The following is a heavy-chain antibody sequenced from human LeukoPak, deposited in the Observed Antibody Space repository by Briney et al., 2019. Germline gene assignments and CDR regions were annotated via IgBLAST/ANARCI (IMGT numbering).Heavy chain of an antibody. CDR3: ARGPYINPSTYYYGSGSCYFDY. D-gene: IGHD3-10*01. V-gene: IGHV4-59*01. Sequence: SETLSLTCTVSGGSISSYYWSWIRQPPGKGLEWIGYIYYSGSTNYNPSLKSRVTISVDTSKNQFFLKLSSVTASDTAVYYCARGPYINPSTYYYGSGSCYFDYWGQGTLVTVSS. CDR2: IYYSGST. CDR1: GGSISSYY. J-gene: IGHJ4*02.